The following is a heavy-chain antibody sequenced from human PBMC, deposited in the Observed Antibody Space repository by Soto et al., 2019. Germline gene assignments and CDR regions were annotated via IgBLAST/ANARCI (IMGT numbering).Heavy chain of an antibody. J-gene: IGHJ6*03. D-gene: IGHD2-2*01. CDR2: IRQDGSEK. CDR3: AXGCGRASCPYYMEV. V-gene: IGHV3-7*01. CDR1: GFIFSTYW. Sequence: GGSLRLSCAASGFIFSTYWMSWVRQTPGKGLEWVATIRQDGSEKHYVDSVKGRFTISRDNAKNSLFLEMSSLRVEETAVYYCAXGCGRASCPYYMEVWGKGTTVTVSS.